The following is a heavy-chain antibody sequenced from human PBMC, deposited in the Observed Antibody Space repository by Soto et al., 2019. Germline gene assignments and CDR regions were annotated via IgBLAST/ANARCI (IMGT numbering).Heavy chain of an antibody. CDR1: GGSISSGGYY. V-gene: IGHV4-31*03. Sequence: SETLSLTCTVSGGSISSGGYYWSWIRQHPGKGLEWIGYIYYSGSTYYNPSLKSRVTISVDTSKNQFSLKLSSVTAADTAVYYCASITGTYRYYYYMDVWGKGTTVTVSS. J-gene: IGHJ6*03. CDR3: ASITGTYRYYYYMDV. D-gene: IGHD1-20*01. CDR2: IYYSGST.